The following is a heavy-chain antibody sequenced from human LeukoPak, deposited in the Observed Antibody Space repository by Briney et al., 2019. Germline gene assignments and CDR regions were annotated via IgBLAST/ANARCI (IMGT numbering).Heavy chain of an antibody. CDR1: GYTFTRYW. Sequence: GESLKISCKGSGYTFTRYWIAWVRDMPRKGLEWMGIIYPVDSDTPNTPSLQCHVTISPHKYISTAYLQWSSLKASDTAMYYCATVFGSGSHLDWYFDLWGRGTLVTVSS. CDR3: ATVFGSGSHLDWYFDL. D-gene: IGHD1-26*01. J-gene: IGHJ2*01. V-gene: IGHV5-51*01. CDR2: IYPVDSDT.